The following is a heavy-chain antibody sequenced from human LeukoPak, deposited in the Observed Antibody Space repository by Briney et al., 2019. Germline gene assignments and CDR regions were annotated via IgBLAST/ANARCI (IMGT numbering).Heavy chain of an antibody. D-gene: IGHD6-6*01. CDR2: MWYDGSKD. Sequence: PGKSLRLSCAASGFGFSTYGIHWIRQAPGKGLEWVAVMWYDGSKDYYADSVKGRFTISRDTSKNTLYLQMNNLRAEDTAVYYCAKDRETYEYTFDYWGQGTLVTVSS. CDR1: GFGFSTYG. CDR3: AKDRETYEYTFDY. J-gene: IGHJ4*02. V-gene: IGHV3-33*06.